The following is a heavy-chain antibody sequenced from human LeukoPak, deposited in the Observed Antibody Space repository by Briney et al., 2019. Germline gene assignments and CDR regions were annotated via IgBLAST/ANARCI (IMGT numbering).Heavy chain of an antibody. Sequence: SETLSLTCAVSGGSISSYYWSWLRQPPGKGLEWIGYIYYSGSTNYNPSLKSRVTISVDTSKNQFSLKLSSVTAADTAVYYCASLVVVAVPHFDYWGQGTLVTVSS. D-gene: IGHD2-15*01. V-gene: IGHV4-59*01. J-gene: IGHJ4*02. CDR1: GGSISSYY. CDR2: IYYSGST. CDR3: ASLVVVAVPHFDY.